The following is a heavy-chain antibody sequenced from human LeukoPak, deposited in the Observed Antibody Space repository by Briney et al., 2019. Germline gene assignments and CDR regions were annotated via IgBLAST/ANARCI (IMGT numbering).Heavy chain of an antibody. Sequence: GGSLRLSCAASGFAFNTYEMNWVRQAPGKGLEWVSYISSSGSAIHYADSVQGRFIISRDNATNSLYLQMNSLRVEDTAVYYCTREGGRYCSASSCSNDAFDVWGQGTVVTVSS. J-gene: IGHJ3*01. CDR1: GFAFNTYE. D-gene: IGHD2-15*01. CDR2: ISSSGSAI. CDR3: TREGGRYCSASSCSNDAFDV. V-gene: IGHV3-48*03.